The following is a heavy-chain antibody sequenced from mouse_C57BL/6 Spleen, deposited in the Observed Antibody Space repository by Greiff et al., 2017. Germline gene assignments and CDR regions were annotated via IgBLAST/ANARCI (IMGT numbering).Heavy chain of an antibody. J-gene: IGHJ2*01. D-gene: IGHD2-4*01. CDR3: ARSHGDYDEGYFDD. V-gene: IGHV1-80*01. CDR1: GYAFSSYW. CDR2: IYPGDGDT. Sequence: VQLQQSGAELVKPGASVKISCKASGYAFSSYWMNWVKQRPGTGLEWIGQIYPGDGDTNYNGKFKGKATLTADKSSSTAYMQLSSLTSEDSAVYFCARSHGDYDEGYFDDWGQGTTLTVSS.